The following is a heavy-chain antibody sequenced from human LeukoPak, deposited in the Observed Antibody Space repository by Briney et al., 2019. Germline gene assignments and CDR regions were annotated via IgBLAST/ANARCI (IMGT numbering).Heavy chain of an antibody. Sequence: GGSLRLSCAASGFTFSSYSMNWVRQTPGKGLEWVAFIRYDGSNKYYADSVKGRFTISRDNSKNTLYLQMNSLRAEDTAVYYCARGTYYYDSSGYSGFDYWGQGTLVTVSS. D-gene: IGHD3-22*01. CDR2: IRYDGSNK. CDR3: ARGTYYYDSSGYSGFDY. CDR1: GFTFSSYS. V-gene: IGHV3-30*02. J-gene: IGHJ4*02.